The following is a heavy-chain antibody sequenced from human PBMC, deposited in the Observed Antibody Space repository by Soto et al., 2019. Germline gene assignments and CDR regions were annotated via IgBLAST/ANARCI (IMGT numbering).Heavy chain of an antibody. Sequence: QVQLVQSGAEVKKPGASVKVSCKASGGTFSSYAISWVRQAPGQGLEWMGGIIPIFGTANYAQKFQGRATITADEATSTAYMELSSLRSEDTAVYYCARSGVTIFGVAEWFDPWGQGTLVTVSS. V-gene: IGHV1-69*01. D-gene: IGHD3-3*01. CDR1: GGTFSSYA. CDR3: ARSGVTIFGVAEWFDP. CDR2: IIPIFGTA. J-gene: IGHJ5*02.